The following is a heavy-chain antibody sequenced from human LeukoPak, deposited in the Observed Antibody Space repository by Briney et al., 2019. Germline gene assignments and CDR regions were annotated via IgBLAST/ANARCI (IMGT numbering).Heavy chain of an antibody. D-gene: IGHD6-13*01. CDR2: ISSSSYI. CDR3: AREGVYRTYIAAAGSGSNDY. Sequence: GGSLRLSCAASGFTFSSYSMNWVRQAPGKGLEWVSSISSSSYIYYADSVKGRFTISRDNAKNSLYLQMNSLRAEDTAVYYCAREGVYRTYIAAAGSGSNDYWGQGTLVTVSS. J-gene: IGHJ4*02. V-gene: IGHV3-21*01. CDR1: GFTFSSYS.